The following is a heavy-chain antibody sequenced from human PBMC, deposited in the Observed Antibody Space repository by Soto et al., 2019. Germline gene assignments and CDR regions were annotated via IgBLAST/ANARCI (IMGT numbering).Heavy chain of an antibody. D-gene: IGHD3-10*01. J-gene: IGHJ4*02. Sequence: GGSLRLSCAASGFTFSNYWMSWVRQAPGRGLEWVANIKQDGSERFYVDSVKGRFTISRDNAKNSLYLQMNSLRAEDTAVYYCARDETYYYGSGPVGGPGTLVTVSS. V-gene: IGHV3-7*01. CDR3: ARDETYYYGSGPV. CDR1: GFTFSNYW. CDR2: IKQDGSER.